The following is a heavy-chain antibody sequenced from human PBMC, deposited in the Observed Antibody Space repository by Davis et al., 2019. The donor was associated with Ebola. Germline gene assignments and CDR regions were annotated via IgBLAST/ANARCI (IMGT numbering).Heavy chain of an antibody. CDR2: IQYGGSKK. D-gene: IGHD3-3*01. CDR3: AKDREYDFWTGAPTGFDS. CDR1: AFSFSSYG. J-gene: IGHJ4*02. Sequence: GGSLRLSCAASAFSFSSYGMHWVRQTPGKGLEWVAFIQYGGSKKFYAESVKGRFTISRDNSKNTLYLDMNSLRVEDTAMYYCAKDREYDFWTGAPTGFDSWGQGTLVTVSS. V-gene: IGHV3-30*02.